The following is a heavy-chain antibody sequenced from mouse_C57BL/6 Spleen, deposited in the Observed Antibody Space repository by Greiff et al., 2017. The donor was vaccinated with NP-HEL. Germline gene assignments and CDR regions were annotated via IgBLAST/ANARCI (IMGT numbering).Heavy chain of an antibody. Sequence: EVQLKESGGDLVKPGGSLKLSCAASGFTFSSYGMSWVRQTPDKRLEWVATISSGGSYTYYPDSVKGRFTISRDNAKNTLYLQMSSLKSEDTAMYYWARHPIDYDGWGDYWGQGTSVTVSS. V-gene: IGHV5-6*01. CDR2: ISSGGSYT. D-gene: IGHD2-3*01. J-gene: IGHJ4*01. CDR3: ARHPIDYDGWGDY. CDR1: GFTFSSYG.